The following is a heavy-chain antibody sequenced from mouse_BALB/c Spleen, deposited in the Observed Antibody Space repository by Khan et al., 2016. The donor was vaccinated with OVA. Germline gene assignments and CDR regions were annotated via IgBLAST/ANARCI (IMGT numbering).Heavy chain of an antibody. Sequence: EVELVESGGGLMKPGGSLKLSCAASGFTFSDYYMYWVRQTPEKRLEWVATIFDINCYTYYPDNVQGRFTISRDNAKNNLYMQMSSLKSEDTALYYCIRGYYGDPFAYWGQGTLVTVSA. V-gene: IGHV5-4*02. J-gene: IGHJ3*01. CDR2: IFDINCYT. CDR1: GFTFSDYY. CDR3: IRGYYGDPFAY. D-gene: IGHD2-13*01.